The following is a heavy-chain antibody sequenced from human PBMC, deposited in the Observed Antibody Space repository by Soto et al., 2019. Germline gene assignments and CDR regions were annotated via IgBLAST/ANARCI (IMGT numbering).Heavy chain of an antibody. CDR3: ARGLGDIEAAGTGY. D-gene: IGHD6-13*01. J-gene: IGHJ4*02. V-gene: IGHV1-8*01. Sequence: QVQLVQSGAEVKKPGASVKVSCKASGYTFTSYDINWVRQATGQGLEWMGWMNPNSGNTGYAQKFQGRGTMTRNNSISTAYMELGSLRSEETAVYYCARGLGDIEAAGTGYWGQGTLVTVSS. CDR1: GYTFTSYD. CDR2: MNPNSGNT.